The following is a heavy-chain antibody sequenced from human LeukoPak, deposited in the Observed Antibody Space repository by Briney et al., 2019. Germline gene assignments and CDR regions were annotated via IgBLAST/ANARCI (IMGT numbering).Heavy chain of an antibody. V-gene: IGHV3-21*01. CDR1: GFTFSSYS. Sequence: GGSLRLSCAASGFTFSSYSMNWVRQAPGKGLEWVSSISSSSSYIYYADSVKGRFTISRDNAKNSLYLQMNSLRAEDTAVYYCARDRMGSSWYNGMDVWGQGTTVTVSS. CDR3: ARDRMGSSWYNGMDV. D-gene: IGHD6-13*01. J-gene: IGHJ6*02. CDR2: ISSSSSYI.